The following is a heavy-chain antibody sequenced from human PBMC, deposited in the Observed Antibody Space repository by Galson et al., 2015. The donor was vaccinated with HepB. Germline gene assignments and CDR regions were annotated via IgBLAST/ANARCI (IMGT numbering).Heavy chain of an antibody. V-gene: IGHV3-48*02. CDR1: GFTFSSYS. CDR2: ISSSSSTI. J-gene: IGHJ4*02. Sequence: SLRLSCAASGFTFSSYSMNWVRQAPGKGLEWVSYISSSSSTIYYADSVKGRFTISRDNAKNSLYLQMNSLRDEDTAVYYCARSWENYDFWSGYSAADYWGQGTLVTVSS. D-gene: IGHD3-3*01. CDR3: ARSWENYDFWSGYSAADY.